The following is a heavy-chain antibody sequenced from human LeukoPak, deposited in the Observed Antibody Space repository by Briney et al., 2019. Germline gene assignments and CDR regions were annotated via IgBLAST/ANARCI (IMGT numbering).Heavy chain of an antibody. CDR1: GFTFSSYG. V-gene: IGHV3-33*01. Sequence: GGSLRLSCAASGFTFSSYGMHWVRQAPGKGLEWVAVIWYDGSNKYYADSVKGRFTISRDNSKNTLYLQMNSLRAEDTAVYYCARQYKPYYYDSSGYSPFDYWGQGTLVTVSS. CDR2: IWYDGSNK. J-gene: IGHJ4*02. D-gene: IGHD3-22*01. CDR3: ARQYKPYYYDSSGYSPFDY.